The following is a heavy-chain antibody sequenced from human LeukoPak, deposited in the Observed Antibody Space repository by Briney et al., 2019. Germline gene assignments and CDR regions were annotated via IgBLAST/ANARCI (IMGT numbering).Heavy chain of an antibody. Sequence: ASVKVSCKASGYTFTSYGISWVRQAPGQRLEWMGWISAYNGNTHYAQKLQGRVTMTTDTSTSTAYMELRSLRSDDTAVYCCARDNYYGSGSGLRYWGQGTLVTVSS. CDR1: GYTFTSYG. CDR3: ARDNYYGSGSGLRY. CDR2: ISAYNGNT. D-gene: IGHD3-10*01. J-gene: IGHJ4*02. V-gene: IGHV1-18*01.